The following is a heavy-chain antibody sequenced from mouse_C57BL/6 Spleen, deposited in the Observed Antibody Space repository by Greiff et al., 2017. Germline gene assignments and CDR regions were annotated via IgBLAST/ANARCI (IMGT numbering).Heavy chain of an antibody. V-gene: IGHV5-17*01. CDR2: ISSGSSTI. J-gene: IGHJ2*01. CDR3: ARGGYDGYGVGYYFDY. D-gene: IGHD2-3*01. Sequence: EVMLVESGGGLVKPGGSLKLSCAASGFTFSDYGMHWVRQAPEKGLEWVAYISSGSSTINYADTGKDRFTISRDNAKNTLFLQMTSLRSEDTAMYYCARGGYDGYGVGYYFDYWGQGTTLTVSS. CDR1: GFTFSDYG.